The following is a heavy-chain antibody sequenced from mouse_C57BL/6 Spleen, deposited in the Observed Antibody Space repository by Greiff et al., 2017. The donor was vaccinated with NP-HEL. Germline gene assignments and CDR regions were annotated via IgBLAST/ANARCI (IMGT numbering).Heavy chain of an antibody. CDR3: ASAYEYGGGVYAMDY. CDR2: IYPRDGST. Sequence: VQGVESDAELVKPGASVKISCKVSGYTFTDHTIHWMKQRPEQGLEWIGYIYPRDGSTKYNEKFKGKATLTADKSSSTAYMQLNSLTYEDSAVYFCASAYEYGGGVYAMDYWGQGTSVTVSS. D-gene: IGHD2-4*01. CDR1: GYTFTDHT. J-gene: IGHJ4*01. V-gene: IGHV1-78*01.